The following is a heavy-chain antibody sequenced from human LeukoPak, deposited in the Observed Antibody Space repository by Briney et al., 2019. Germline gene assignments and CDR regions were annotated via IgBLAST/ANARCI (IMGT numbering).Heavy chain of an antibody. V-gene: IGHV1-69*05. Sequence: GASVKVSCKASGGTFSSYAISWVRQAPGPGLEWMGRMIPIFGTANYAQKFQGRVTITTDESTSTAYMELRSLRSEDTAVYYCASGSYYDFWSGYSRYYYYYMDVWGKGTTVTVSS. CDR2: MIPIFGTA. CDR1: GGTFSSYA. D-gene: IGHD3-3*01. CDR3: ASGSYYDFWSGYSRYYYYYMDV. J-gene: IGHJ6*03.